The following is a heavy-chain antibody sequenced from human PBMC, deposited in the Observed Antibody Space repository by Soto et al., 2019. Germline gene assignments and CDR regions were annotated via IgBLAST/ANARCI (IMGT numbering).Heavy chain of an antibody. Sequence: ASVKVSCKASGYTFTGYYMHWVRQAPGQGLEWMGWINPNSGGTNYAQKFQGRVTMTRDTSISTAYMELSRLRSDDTAVYYCAREYSSSAWNYYYGMDVWGQGTTVTVS. J-gene: IGHJ6*02. CDR3: AREYSSSAWNYYYGMDV. V-gene: IGHV1-2*02. CDR1: GYTFTGYY. D-gene: IGHD6-6*01. CDR2: INPNSGGT.